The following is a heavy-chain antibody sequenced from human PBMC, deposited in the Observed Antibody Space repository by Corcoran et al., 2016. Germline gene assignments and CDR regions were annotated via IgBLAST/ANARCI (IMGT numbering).Heavy chain of an antibody. D-gene: IGHD3-16*01. CDR2: IYYSGST. CDR1: GGSISSYY. Sequence: QVQLQESGTGLVKPSETLSLTCTVSGGSISSYYWSWIRQPPGKGLEWIGYIYYSGSTNYNPSLKSRVTISVDTSKNQFSLKLSSVTAADTAVYYCARDPDYTLWGQGTLVTVSS. J-gene: IGHJ4*02. CDR3: ARDPDYTL. V-gene: IGHV4-59*01.